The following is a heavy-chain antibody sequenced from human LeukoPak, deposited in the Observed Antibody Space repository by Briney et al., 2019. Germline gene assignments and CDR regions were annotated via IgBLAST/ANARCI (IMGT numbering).Heavy chain of an antibody. CDR3: ARERRNIGFGELLADY. D-gene: IGHD3-10*01. Sequence: SETLSLTCTVSGGSINSYYWSWIRQSAGKGLEWIGRIYTSGSTPDYSPSLKSRVTMSIDTSKNQFSLKLRSVTAADTAVYYCARERRNIGFGELLADYWGQGTLVTVSS. V-gene: IGHV4-4*07. CDR2: IYTSGSTP. J-gene: IGHJ4*02. CDR1: GGSINSYY.